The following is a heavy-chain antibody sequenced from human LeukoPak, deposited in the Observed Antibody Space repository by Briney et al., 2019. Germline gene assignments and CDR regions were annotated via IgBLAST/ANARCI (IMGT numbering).Heavy chain of an antibody. CDR1: GYTFTSYG. J-gene: IGHJ6*03. CDR2: INPNSGGT. D-gene: IGHD4-23*01. Sequence: ASVKVSCKASGYTFTSYGISWVRQAPGQGLEWMGWINPNSGGTNYAQKFQGRVTMTRDTSISTAYMELSRLRSDDTAVYYCARGGPYGGEYYYYYMDVWGKGTTVTISS. CDR3: ARGGPYGGEYYYYYMDV. V-gene: IGHV1-2*02.